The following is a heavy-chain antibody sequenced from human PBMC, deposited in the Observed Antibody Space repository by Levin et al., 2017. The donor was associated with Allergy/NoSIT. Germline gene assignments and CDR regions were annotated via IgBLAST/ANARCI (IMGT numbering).Heavy chain of an antibody. D-gene: IGHD6-13*01. CDR1: GYTFTNYG. J-gene: IGHJ4*02. CDR3: ARPLGTGTTSAAAGNLGY. CDR2: ISAYNGNT. Sequence: ASVKVSCKASGYTFTNYGISWVRQAPGQGLEWMGWISAYNGNTNYAQKLQGRVTVTTDTSTSTAYMELRSLRSDDTAVYYCARPLGTGTTSAAAGNLGYWGQGTLVIVSS. V-gene: IGHV1-18*01.